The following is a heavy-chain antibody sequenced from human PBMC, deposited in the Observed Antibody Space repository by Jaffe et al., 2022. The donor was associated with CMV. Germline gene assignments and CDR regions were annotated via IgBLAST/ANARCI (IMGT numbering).Heavy chain of an antibody. D-gene: IGHD6-13*01. CDR3: AKDQSAAADYFDY. CDR2: ISYDGSNK. J-gene: IGHJ4*02. Sequence: QVQLVESGGGVVQPGRSLRLSCAASGFTFSSYGMHWVRQAPGKGLEWVAVISYDGSNKYYADSVKGRFTISRDNSKNTLYLQMNSLRAEDTAVYYCAKDQSAAADYFDYWGQGTLVTVSS. V-gene: IGHV3-30*18. CDR1: GFTFSSYG.